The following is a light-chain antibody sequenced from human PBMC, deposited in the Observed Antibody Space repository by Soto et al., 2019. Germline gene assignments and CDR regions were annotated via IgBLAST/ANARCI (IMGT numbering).Light chain of an antibody. CDR3: QQRSSWPT. CDR1: ETISRY. Sequence: EIVLTQSPATLSLSPGESATLSCRASETISRYLAWYQQKPGQAPRLLIHDASNRATGIPARFSGGGSGTDFTLTISSLEPEDSAVYYCQQRSSWPTFGGGTKVEI. J-gene: IGKJ4*01. V-gene: IGKV3-11*01. CDR2: DAS.